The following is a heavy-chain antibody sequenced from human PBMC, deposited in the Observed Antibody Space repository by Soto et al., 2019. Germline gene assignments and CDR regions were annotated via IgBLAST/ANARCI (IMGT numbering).Heavy chain of an antibody. Sequence: GESLKISCAASGFTFSSYGMHWVRQAPGKGLEWVAVISYDGSNKYYADSVKGRFTISRDNSKNTLYLQMNSLRAEDTAVYYCAKSNYYYGSGSARMDVWGQGTTVTVSS. CDR2: ISYDGSNK. D-gene: IGHD3-10*01. CDR1: GFTFSSYG. V-gene: IGHV3-30*18. J-gene: IGHJ6*02. CDR3: AKSNYYYGSGSARMDV.